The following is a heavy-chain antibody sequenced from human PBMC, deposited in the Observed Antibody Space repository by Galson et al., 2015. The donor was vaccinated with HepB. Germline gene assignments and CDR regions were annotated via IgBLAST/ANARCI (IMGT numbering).Heavy chain of an antibody. CDR2: IFSTSRTI. CDR3: VREGSIGWYSFDY. V-gene: IGHV3-48*02. D-gene: IGHD6-19*01. Sequence: SLRLSCAASGFTFNMYTMNWVRQAPGKGLVWVSYIFSTSRTIYYADSVKGRFTIYRDNAKNILYLQMNSLRDEDTAVYYCVREGSIGWYSFDYWGRGTLVTVSS. J-gene: IGHJ4*02. CDR1: GFTFNMYT.